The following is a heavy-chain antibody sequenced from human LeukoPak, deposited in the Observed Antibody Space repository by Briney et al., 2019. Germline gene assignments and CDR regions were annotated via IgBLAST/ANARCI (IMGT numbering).Heavy chain of an antibody. D-gene: IGHD1-26*01. V-gene: IGHV3-48*01. CDR1: GLTFSSHS. J-gene: IGHJ4*02. Sequence: GGSLRLSCAVSGLTFSSHSMNWVRQAPGKGLEWLSHISSSSSTIYYADSVKGRFTISRDNAKNSLYLQMNSLRAEDTAVYYCARGATYSGTNGGYWGQGTLVTVSS. CDR2: ISSSSSTI. CDR3: ARGATYSGTNGGY.